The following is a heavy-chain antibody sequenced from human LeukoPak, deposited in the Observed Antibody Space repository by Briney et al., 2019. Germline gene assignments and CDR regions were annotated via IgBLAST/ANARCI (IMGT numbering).Heavy chain of an antibody. CDR1: GYTFTSYD. V-gene: IGHV1-8*01. CDR2: MDGSSGKT. CDR3: ARLYYYASSGYDALDI. D-gene: IGHD3-22*01. J-gene: IGHJ3*02. Sequence: ASVKVSCTTSGYTFTSYDINWVRQAPGQGLEWMGGMDGSSGKTAYAQKFLDRVTITRNTSISTAYMELSTLTSEDTAVYYCARLYYYASSGYDALDIWGQGTVVTVSS.